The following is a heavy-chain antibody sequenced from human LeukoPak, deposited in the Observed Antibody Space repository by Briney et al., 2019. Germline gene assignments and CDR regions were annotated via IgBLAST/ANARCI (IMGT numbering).Heavy chain of an antibody. CDR1: GFTVSSNY. CDR3: AREEYDILTGYLNWFDP. J-gene: IGHJ5*02. Sequence: GGSLRLSCEASGFTVSSNYMSWVRQAPGKGLEWFSVIYSGGSTYYADSVKGRFTISRDNSKNTLYLQMNSLRAEDTAVYYCAREEYDILTGYLNWFDPWGQGTLVTVSS. V-gene: IGHV3-53*01. D-gene: IGHD3-9*01. CDR2: IYSGGST.